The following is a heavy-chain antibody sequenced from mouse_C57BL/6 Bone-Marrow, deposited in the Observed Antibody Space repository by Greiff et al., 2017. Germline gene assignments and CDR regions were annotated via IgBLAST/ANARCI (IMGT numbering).Heavy chain of an antibody. V-gene: IGHV2-5*01. CDR1: GFSLTSYG. CDR2: IWRGGST. Sequence: VKLQESGPGLVQPSQSLSITCTVSGFSLTSYGVHWVRQSPGKGLEWLGVIWRGGSTDYNAAFMSRLSITKDNSKSQVFFKMNSLQADDTAIYYCAKKGTTGSSYWYFDVWGTGTTVTVSS. D-gene: IGHD1-1*01. J-gene: IGHJ1*03. CDR3: AKKGTTGSSYWYFDV.